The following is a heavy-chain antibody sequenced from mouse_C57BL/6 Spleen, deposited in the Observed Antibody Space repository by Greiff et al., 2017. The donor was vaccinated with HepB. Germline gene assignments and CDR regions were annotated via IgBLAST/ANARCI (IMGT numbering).Heavy chain of an antibody. CDR3: ARHEPIYYGNYQSIVDY. CDR2: FYPGSGSI. D-gene: IGHD2-1*01. J-gene: IGHJ2*01. CDR1: GYTFTEYT. V-gene: IGHV1-62-2*01. Sequence: QVHVKQSGAELVKPGASVKLSCKASGYTFTEYTIHWVKQRSGQGLEWIGWFYPGSGSIKYNEKFKDKATLTADKSSSTVYLELSRLKSEDSAVYFCARHEPIYYGNYQSIVDYWGQGTTLTVAS.